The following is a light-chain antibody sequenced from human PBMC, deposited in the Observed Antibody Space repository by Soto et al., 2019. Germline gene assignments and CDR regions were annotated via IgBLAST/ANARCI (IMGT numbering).Light chain of an antibody. J-gene: IGKJ1*01. CDR3: QQYYGTPWT. CDR2: WAS. CDR1: QSILYSPNNKNY. Sequence: DIVMTQSPDSLAVSLGERATIYCESSQSILYSPNNKNYLAWYQHKPGQPPKLLIYWASTRESGVPDRFSGSGSGTDFTLTISSLQAEDVALYYCQQYYGTPWTFGQGTKVEIK. V-gene: IGKV4-1*01.